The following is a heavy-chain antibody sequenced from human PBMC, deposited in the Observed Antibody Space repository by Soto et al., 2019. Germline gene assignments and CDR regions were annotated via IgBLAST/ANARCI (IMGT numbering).Heavy chain of an antibody. CDR2: IYYGGTT. V-gene: IGHV4-59*12. D-gene: IGHD3-22*01. CDR1: GCNFIPNY. CDR3: ARSITMIVVAPGVYFDY. J-gene: IGHJ4*02. Sequence: SETHSHTSTFSGCNFIPNYWSWIRQPTGKGLEWVGYIYYGGTTSYNPSLQGRVTISLETSKNQFSLKLSSVTAADTAVYYCARSITMIVVAPGVYFDYWGQGTLVTVS.